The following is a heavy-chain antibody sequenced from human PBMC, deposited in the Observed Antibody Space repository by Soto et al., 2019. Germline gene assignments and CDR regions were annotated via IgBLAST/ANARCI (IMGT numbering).Heavy chain of an antibody. CDR2: ISGSGFKK. Sequence: EVVLLESGGGLEQPGGSLRLSCAASGFIFENFGMSWVRQAPGKGLEWISSISGSGFKKYYADSVKGRFTISRDNSKSTVYRELNNLSAEDTAVYHCAKNQGVELVPLATVDWFDPWGQGSVVNASS. V-gene: IGHV3-23*01. CDR1: GFIFENFG. CDR3: AKNQGVELVPLATVDWFDP. D-gene: IGHD1-26*01. J-gene: IGHJ5*02.